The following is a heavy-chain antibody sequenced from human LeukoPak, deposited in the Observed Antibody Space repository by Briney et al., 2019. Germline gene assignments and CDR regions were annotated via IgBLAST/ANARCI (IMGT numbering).Heavy chain of an antibody. D-gene: IGHD6-19*01. V-gene: IGHV3-23*01. Sequence: PGGSLRLSCAASGFTFSTYAMSWVRQAPGKGLEWVSTFTGGEGITHYADSVKGRFTISRDNSKNTLYLQMNSLRVEDTAVYYCAKDMGRGWCYFDYWGRGTLVTVSS. CDR2: FTGGEGIT. CDR3: AKDMGRGWCYFDY. J-gene: IGHJ4*02. CDR1: GFTFSTYA.